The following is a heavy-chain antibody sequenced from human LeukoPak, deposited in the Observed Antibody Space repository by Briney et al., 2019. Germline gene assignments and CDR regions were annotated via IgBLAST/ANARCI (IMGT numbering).Heavy chain of an antibody. CDR2: INPNSGGT. CDR3: AVTPMIGVYYFDY. Sequence: ASVKVSCKASGYTFTGYYMHWVRQAPGQGLEWMGWINPNSGGTNYAQKFQGRVTMTRDTSISTAYMELSRLRSDDTAVYYCAVTPMIGVYYFDYWGQGTLVTVSS. CDR1: GYTFTGYY. V-gene: IGHV1-2*02. J-gene: IGHJ4*02. D-gene: IGHD3-22*01.